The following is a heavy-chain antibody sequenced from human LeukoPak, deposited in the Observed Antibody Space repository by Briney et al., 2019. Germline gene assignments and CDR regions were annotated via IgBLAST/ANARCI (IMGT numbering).Heavy chain of an antibody. Sequence: GRSLRLSCAAYGFTFDDYAMHWVRQAPGKGLEWVSGISWNGGSIGYADSVKGRFTISRDNAKNSLNLQMNSLRAEDTALYYCAKDIFTMVRGVVDYWGQGTLVTVSS. D-gene: IGHD3-10*01. CDR1: GFTFDDYA. CDR3: AKDIFTMVRGVVDY. V-gene: IGHV3-9*01. J-gene: IGHJ4*02. CDR2: ISWNGGSI.